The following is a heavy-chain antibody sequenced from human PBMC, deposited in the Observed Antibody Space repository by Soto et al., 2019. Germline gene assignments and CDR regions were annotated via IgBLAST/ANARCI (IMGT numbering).Heavy chain of an antibody. V-gene: IGHV4-34*01. CDR2: INHSGST. CDR1: CGSFSGYY. D-gene: IGHD3-22*01. Sequence: SDTLSLTCAVYCGSFSGYYWSWIRQPPGKGLEWIGEINHSGSTNYNPSLKSRVTISVDTSKNQFSLKLSSVTAADTAVYYCARGWGDSSGYSLYYYYGMDVWGQGTTVTVSS. J-gene: IGHJ6*02. CDR3: ARGWGDSSGYSLYYYYGMDV.